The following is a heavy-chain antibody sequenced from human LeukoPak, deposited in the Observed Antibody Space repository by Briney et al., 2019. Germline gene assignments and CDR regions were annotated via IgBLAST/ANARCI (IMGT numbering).Heavy chain of an antibody. J-gene: IGHJ4*02. Sequence: PSETLSLTCTVSGGSISSYYWSWIRQPPGKGLEWIGYIYYSGSTNYNPSLKSRVTISVDTSKNQFSLKLSSVTAADTAVYYCARVQREFDYWVQGTLVTVSS. CDR3: ARVQREFDY. CDR2: IYYSGST. CDR1: GGSISSYY. V-gene: IGHV4-59*01. D-gene: IGHD6-25*01.